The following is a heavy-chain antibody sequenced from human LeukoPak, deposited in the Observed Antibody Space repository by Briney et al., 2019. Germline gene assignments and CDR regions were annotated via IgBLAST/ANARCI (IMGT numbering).Heavy chain of an antibody. CDR1: GGTFSSYA. CDR2: IIPIFGTA. D-gene: IGHD2-2*01. Sequence: GASVKISCKASGGTFSSYAISWVRQAPGQGLEWMGGIIPIFGTANYAQKFQGRVTITADESTSTAYMELSSLRSEDTAVYYCARAGYCSSTSCSGVDYWGQGTLVTVSS. J-gene: IGHJ4*02. CDR3: ARAGYCSSTSCSGVDY. V-gene: IGHV1-69*13.